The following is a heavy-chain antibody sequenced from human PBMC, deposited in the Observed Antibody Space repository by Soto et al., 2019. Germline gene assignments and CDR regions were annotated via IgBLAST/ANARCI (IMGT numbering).Heavy chain of an antibody. Sequence: LRLSCAVSGFAVSTNYMSWIRQAPGKGLEWVSVVYSGGSTYYADSVKGRFTISRDSSKNTLYLQMNSLRAEDTAVYYCARGPHRVVGYECLDIWGQGTMVTVSS. D-gene: IGHD2-2*01. CDR3: ARGPHRVVGYECLDI. CDR2: VYSGGST. CDR1: GFAVSTNY. V-gene: IGHV3-66*01. J-gene: IGHJ3*02.